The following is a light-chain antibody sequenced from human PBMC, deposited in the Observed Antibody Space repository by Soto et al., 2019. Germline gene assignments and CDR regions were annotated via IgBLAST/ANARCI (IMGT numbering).Light chain of an antibody. CDR3: QQYNNWPLT. J-gene: IGKJ4*01. CDR1: QSVSSN. CDR2: GAS. V-gene: IGKV3-15*01. Sequence: EILMTQSPATLSVSPGERATLSCRASQSVSSNLAWYQEKPGQAPRLLIYGASTRATGIAARFSGSGSGTDFTLTISSLQSEDFAVYYCQQYNNWPLTFGGGTRVEIK.